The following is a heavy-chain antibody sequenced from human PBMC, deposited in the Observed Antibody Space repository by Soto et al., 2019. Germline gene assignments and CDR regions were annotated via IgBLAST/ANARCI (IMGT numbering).Heavy chain of an antibody. D-gene: IGHD3-22*01. CDR1: GYTLTELS. Sequence: QVQLVQSGAEVKKPGASVEVSCKVSGYTLTELSMHWVRQAPGKGLEWMGGFDPEDGETIYAQKFQGRVTMTEDTSTDTAYMELSSLRSEDTAVYYCATGRASYYDSSVWFDPWGQGTLVTVSS. CDR3: ATGRASYYDSSVWFDP. J-gene: IGHJ5*02. V-gene: IGHV1-24*01. CDR2: FDPEDGET.